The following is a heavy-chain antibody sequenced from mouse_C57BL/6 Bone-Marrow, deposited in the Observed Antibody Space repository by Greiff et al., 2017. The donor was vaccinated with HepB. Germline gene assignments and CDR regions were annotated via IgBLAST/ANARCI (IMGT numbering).Heavy chain of an antibody. CDR1: GYSITSGYD. D-gene: IGHD1-1*01. J-gene: IGHJ3*01. CDR2: ISYSGST. Sequence: ESGPGMVKPSQSLSLTCTVTGYSITSGYDWHWIRHFPGNKLEWMGYISYSGSTNYNPSLKSRISITHDTSKNHFFLKLNSVTTEDTATYYCARDHNYGSSSWFAYWGQGTLVTVSA. CDR3: ARDHNYGSSSWFAY. V-gene: IGHV3-1*01.